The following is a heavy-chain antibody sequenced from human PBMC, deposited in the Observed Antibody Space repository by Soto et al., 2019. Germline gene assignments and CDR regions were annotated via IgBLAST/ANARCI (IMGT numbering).Heavy chain of an antibody. Sequence: QVQLQESGPGLVKPSQTLSFTCTVSGGSISSGGYYWSWIRQHPGKGLEWIGYIYYSGSTYYNPSLKSRVTISVDTSKNQFSLKLSSVTAADTAVYYCARTALRYFDPFVWFDPWGQGTLVTVSS. CDR2: IYYSGST. CDR3: ARTALRYFDPFVWFDP. V-gene: IGHV4-31*03. J-gene: IGHJ5*02. CDR1: GGSISSGGYY. D-gene: IGHD3-9*01.